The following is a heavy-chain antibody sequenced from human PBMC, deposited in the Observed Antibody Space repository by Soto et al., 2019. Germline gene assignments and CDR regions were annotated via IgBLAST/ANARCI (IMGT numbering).Heavy chain of an antibody. V-gene: IGHV1-8*01. CDR3: ARGWLRRIPYYYYMDV. D-gene: IGHD5-12*01. Sequence: GASVKVSCKASVYTFTGYVINLVSQETGQGLEWMGWMNPNSGNTGYAQKFQGRVTMTRNTSISTAYMELSSLRSEDTAVYYCARGWLRRIPYYYYMDVWGKGTTVTVSS. CDR2: MNPNSGNT. CDR1: VYTFTGYV. J-gene: IGHJ6*03.